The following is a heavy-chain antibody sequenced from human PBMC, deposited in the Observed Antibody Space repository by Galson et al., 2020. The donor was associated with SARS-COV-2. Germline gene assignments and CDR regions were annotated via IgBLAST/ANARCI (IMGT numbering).Heavy chain of an antibody. CDR2: IDWDDDK. CDR3: ARIRDGRYDGFAFDI. D-gene: IGHD1-26*01. Sequence: SGPTLVKPTQTLTLTSTFSGFSLSTTGLCVSWIRQPPGNALEWLSPIDWDDDKYYSTSLKTRLTISKDTSKNQVVLTMTNMDPVDTATYYCARIRDGRYDGFAFDIWGQGTMVTVSS. V-gene: IGHV2-70*01. J-gene: IGHJ3*02. CDR1: GFSLSTTGLC.